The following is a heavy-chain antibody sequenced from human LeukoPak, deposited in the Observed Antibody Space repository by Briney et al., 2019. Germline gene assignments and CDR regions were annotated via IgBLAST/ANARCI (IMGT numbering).Heavy chain of an antibody. CDR1: GFTFSSYS. V-gene: IGHV3-21*01. Sequence: GGSLRLSCAASGFTFSSYSMNWVRQAPGHGLEWVSSITGSSSYKYYADSVKGRFTISRDNAKNSLYLQMNSLRAEDTAVYYCARGDDSSGYYYLQDFDYWGQGTLVTVSS. CDR3: ARGDDSSGYYYLQDFDY. D-gene: IGHD3-22*01. J-gene: IGHJ4*02. CDR2: ITGSSSYK.